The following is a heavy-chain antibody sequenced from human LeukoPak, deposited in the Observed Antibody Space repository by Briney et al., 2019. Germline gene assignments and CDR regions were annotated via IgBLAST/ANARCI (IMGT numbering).Heavy chain of an antibody. D-gene: IGHD4-23*01. CDR3: ARDTLRWFPD. CDR2: ISSSSSYI. Sequence: GGSLRLSCAASGFTFSSYSMNWVRQAPGKGLEWVSSISSSSSYIYYADSVKGRFTISRDNSKNTLYLQMNSLRAEDTAVYYCARDTLRWFPDWGQGNLVTVYS. J-gene: IGHJ4*02. V-gene: IGHV3-21*04. CDR1: GFTFSSYS.